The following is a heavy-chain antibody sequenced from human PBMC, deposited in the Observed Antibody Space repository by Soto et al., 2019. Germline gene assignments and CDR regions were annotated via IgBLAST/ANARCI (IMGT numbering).Heavy chain of an antibody. CDR2: ISAYNGNT. V-gene: IGHV1-18*01. CDR1: GYTFTSYG. D-gene: IGHD4-17*01. Sequence: GASVKVSCKASGYTFTSYGISWVRQAPGQGLEWMGWISAYNGNTNYAQKLQGRVTMTTDTSTSTAYMELRSPRSDDTAVYYCARETTVTDYLSYRMDVWGQGTTVTVSS. CDR3: ARETTVTDYLSYRMDV. J-gene: IGHJ6*02.